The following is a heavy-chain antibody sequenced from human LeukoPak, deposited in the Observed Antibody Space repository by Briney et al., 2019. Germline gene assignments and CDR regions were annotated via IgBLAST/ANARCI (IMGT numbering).Heavy chain of an antibody. J-gene: IGHJ6*02. V-gene: IGHV1-24*01. CDR1: GYTLTELS. D-gene: IGHD3-9*01. Sequence: ASVKVSCKVSGYTLTELSMHWVRQAPGKGLEWMGGFDPEDGETIYAQKFQGRVAMTEDTSTDTAYMELSSLRSEDTAVYYCARGGGGDHYDILTGYFSYYYGMDVWGQGTTVTVSS. CDR2: FDPEDGET. CDR3: ARGGGGDHYDILTGYFSYYYGMDV.